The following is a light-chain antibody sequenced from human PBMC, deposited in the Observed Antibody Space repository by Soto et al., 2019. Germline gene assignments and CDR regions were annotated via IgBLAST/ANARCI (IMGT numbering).Light chain of an antibody. V-gene: IGKV3-11*01. CDR1: QSVGSY. Sequence: VVLTQSPATLSLSPGERATLSCRARQSVGSYLAWYQHKPGQAPRLLIYDASTRATGIPARFSGSGSGTDFTLTINSPGPEDFAIFYCQQRSNWPSITFGQGTRLEIK. CDR2: DAS. J-gene: IGKJ5*01. CDR3: QQRSNWPSIT.